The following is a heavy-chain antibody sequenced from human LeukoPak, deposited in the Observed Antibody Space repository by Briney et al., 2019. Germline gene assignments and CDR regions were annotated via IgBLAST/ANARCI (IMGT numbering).Heavy chain of an antibody. CDR1: GGSISSGGYH. V-gene: IGHV4-30-2*01. CDR3: ARAEAASLGYGPDGNYFDY. CDR2: IYHSGST. Sequence: SETLSLTCTVSGGSISSGGYHWSWIRQPPGKGLEWIGYIYHSGSTYYNASLKSRVTISVDRSKNQFSLKLSSVTAADTAVYYCARAEAASLGYGPDGNYFDYWGQGTQVIVSS. D-gene: IGHD4-17*01. J-gene: IGHJ4*02.